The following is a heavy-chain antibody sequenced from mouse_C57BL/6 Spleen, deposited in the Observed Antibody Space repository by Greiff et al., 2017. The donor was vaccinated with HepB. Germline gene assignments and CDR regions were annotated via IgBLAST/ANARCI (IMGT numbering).Heavy chain of an antibody. D-gene: IGHD2-4*01. CDR2: INPNNGGT. CDR1: GYTFTDYN. Sequence: VQLKESGPELVKPGASVKIPCKASGYTFTDYNMDWVKQSHGKSLEWIGDINPNNGGTIYNQKFKGKATLTVDKSSSTAYMELRSLTSEDTAVYYCARSSYYDYVLYAMDYWGQGTSVTVSS. CDR3: ARSSYYDYVLYAMDY. J-gene: IGHJ4*01. V-gene: IGHV1-18*01.